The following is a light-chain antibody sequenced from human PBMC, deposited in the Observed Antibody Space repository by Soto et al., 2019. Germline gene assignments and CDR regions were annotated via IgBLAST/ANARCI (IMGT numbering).Light chain of an antibody. V-gene: IGKV3D-20*02. CDR1: QSVSSSY. J-gene: IGKJ4*01. CDR2: GAS. Sequence: TQSPGTRSFSPVERATLSGRASQSVSSSYLAWYQQKPGQAPRLLIYGASSRATGIPDRFSGSGSGTDFTLTISSLEPEDFAVYYCQQRSNWPLTFGGGTKVDI. CDR3: QQRSNWPLT.